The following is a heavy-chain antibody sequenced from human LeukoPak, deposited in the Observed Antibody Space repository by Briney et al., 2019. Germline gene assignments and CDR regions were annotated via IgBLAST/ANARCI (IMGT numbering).Heavy chain of an antibody. CDR2: ISSSGST. Sequence: SETLSLTCTVSGGSISSYYWSWIRQPAGKGLEWIGRISSSGSTNYNPSLKSRVTISIDTSKNQFSLKLSSVTAADTAVYFCARGPYSYDSSGAFDIWGQGTMVTVSS. CDR1: GGSISSYY. CDR3: ARGPYSYDSSGAFDI. D-gene: IGHD3-22*01. V-gene: IGHV4-4*07. J-gene: IGHJ3*02.